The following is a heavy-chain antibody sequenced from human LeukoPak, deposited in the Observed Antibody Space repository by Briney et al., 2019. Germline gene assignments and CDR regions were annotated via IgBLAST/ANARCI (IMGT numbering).Heavy chain of an antibody. CDR2: IMSDGTGI. Sequence: GGSLTLSCTPSGFTFSNYWMYCVRQAPGKGLMWVSRIMSDGTGITYTDSVEGRFTISRDNAKNTLYLQMNSLRDEDTAVYYCVRGQTIDYWGQGTLVTVSS. V-gene: IGHV3-74*01. CDR3: VRGQTIDY. D-gene: IGHD4-17*01. J-gene: IGHJ4*02. CDR1: GFTFSNYW.